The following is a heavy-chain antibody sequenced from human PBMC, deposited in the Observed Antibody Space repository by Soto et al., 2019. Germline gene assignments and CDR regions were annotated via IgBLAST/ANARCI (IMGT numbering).Heavy chain of an antibody. D-gene: IGHD3-22*01. CDR2: INAGNGNT. Sequence: QVQLVQSGAEVKKPGASVKVSCKASGYTFTSYAMHWVRQAPGQRLEWMGWINAGNGNTKYSQKFQGRVTITRDTSASTAYMELSSLRSEDSAVYYCARDSSGDYYVDWYFDLWGRGTLVTVSS. CDR3: ARDSSGDYYVDWYFDL. J-gene: IGHJ2*01. CDR1: GYTFTSYA. V-gene: IGHV1-3*01.